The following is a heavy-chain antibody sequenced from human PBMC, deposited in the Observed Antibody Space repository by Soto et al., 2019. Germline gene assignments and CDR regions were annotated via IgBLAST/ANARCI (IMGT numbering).Heavy chain of an antibody. Sequence: QITLKESGPTLVKPTQTLTLTCTFSGFSLSTSGVGVGWIRQPPGKALEWLALIYWDDDKRYSPSLQSRLTITKDTSKNQVVITMTNMDPVDTATYYCAHICSGGSCYSSYDAFDIWGQGTMVTVSS. J-gene: IGHJ3*02. CDR2: IYWDDDK. CDR1: GFSLSTSGVG. V-gene: IGHV2-5*02. CDR3: AHICSGGSCYSSYDAFDI. D-gene: IGHD2-15*01.